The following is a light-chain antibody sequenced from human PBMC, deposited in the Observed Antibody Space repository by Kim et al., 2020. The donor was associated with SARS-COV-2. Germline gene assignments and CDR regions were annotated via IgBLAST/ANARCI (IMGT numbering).Light chain of an antibody. CDR3: QQYGSSPGT. Sequence: GERATRSCRASQSISSNYLAGYQQKPGQAPMLLIYGASSRATGIPDRISGSGSGTDFTLTISRLEPEDFAVYYCQQYGSSPGTVGQGTKVDIK. J-gene: IGKJ1*01. V-gene: IGKV3-20*01. CDR1: QSISSNY. CDR2: GAS.